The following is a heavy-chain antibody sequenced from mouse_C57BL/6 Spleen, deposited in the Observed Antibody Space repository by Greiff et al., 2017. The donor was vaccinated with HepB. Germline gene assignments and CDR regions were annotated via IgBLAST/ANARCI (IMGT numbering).Heavy chain of an antibody. J-gene: IGHJ4*01. V-gene: IGHV3-6*01. CDR2: ISYDGSN. CDR3: ARDYYGSLYAMDY. Sequence: VQLKESGPGLVKPSQSLSLTCSVTGYSITSGYYWNWIRQFPGNKLEWMGYISYDGSNNYNPSLKNRISITRDTSKNQFFLKLNSVTTEDTATYYCARDYYGSLYAMDYWGQGTSVTVSS. D-gene: IGHD1-1*01. CDR1: GYSITSGYY.